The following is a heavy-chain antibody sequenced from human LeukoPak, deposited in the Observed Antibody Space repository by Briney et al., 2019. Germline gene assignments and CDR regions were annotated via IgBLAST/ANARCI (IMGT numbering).Heavy chain of an antibody. CDR3: ARGRDYDISTGYWNDAFDI. J-gene: IGHJ3*02. V-gene: IGHV7-4-1*02. D-gene: IGHD3-9*01. CDR2: INTNTGNP. CDR1: GYTFTSNA. Sequence: GASVKVSCKASGYTFTSNAMNWVRQAPGQGLEWMGWINTNTGNPTYAQGFTGRFVFSLDTSVSTAYLQISSLKAEDTAVYYCARGRDYDISTGYWNDAFDIWGQGTMVTVSS.